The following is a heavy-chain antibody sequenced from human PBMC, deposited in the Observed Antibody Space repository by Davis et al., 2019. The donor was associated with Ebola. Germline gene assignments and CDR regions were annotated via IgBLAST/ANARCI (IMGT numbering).Heavy chain of an antibody. CDR1: GDSVSSGG. V-gene: IGHV6-1*01. Sequence: HSQTLSLTCAISGDSVSSGGWNWIRQSPSRGLEWLGRTYYSSKWYNDYAVSVKSRITINPDTSKNQFSLQLNSVTPEDTAVYYCVRGLGRSGFDVRGQETTVTVSS. CDR3: VRGLGRSGFDV. D-gene: IGHD3-16*01. J-gene: IGHJ6*02. CDR2: TYYSSKWYN.